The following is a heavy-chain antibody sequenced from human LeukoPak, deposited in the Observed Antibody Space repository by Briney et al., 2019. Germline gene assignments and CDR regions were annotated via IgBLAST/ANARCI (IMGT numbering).Heavy chain of an antibody. J-gene: IGHJ3*02. CDR3: ATPWPVTGGYYYDSSGYLGAFGI. Sequence: ASVKVSCKASGYTFTSYDINWVRQATGQGLEWMGWMNPNSGNTGYAQKFQGRVTMTEDTSTDTAYMELSSLRSEDTAVYYCATPWPVTGGYYYDSSGYLGAFGIWGQGTMVTVSS. V-gene: IGHV1-8*01. CDR2: MNPNSGNT. CDR1: GYTFTSYD. D-gene: IGHD3-22*01.